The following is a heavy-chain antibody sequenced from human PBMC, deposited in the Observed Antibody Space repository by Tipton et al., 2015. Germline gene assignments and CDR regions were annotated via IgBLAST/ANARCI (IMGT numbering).Heavy chain of an antibody. CDR2: IQYSGST. V-gene: IGHV4-59*01. D-gene: IGHD4-23*01. CDR1: GDSINSYY. CDR3: ARARGRHGGLFDS. Sequence: TLSLTCTVSGDSINSYYWSWVRQPPGEGLEWIGYIQYSGSTNYNPSLKSRVTISVDTSKTQFSLKMSSVTASDTAVYYCARARGRHGGLFDSWGQGILVTVSS. J-gene: IGHJ4*02.